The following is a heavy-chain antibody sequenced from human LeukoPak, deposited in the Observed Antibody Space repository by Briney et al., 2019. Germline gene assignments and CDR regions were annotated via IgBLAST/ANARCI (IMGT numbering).Heavy chain of an antibody. V-gene: IGHV3-11*01. Sequence: GGSLRLSCAVSGFSVSNYYMVWVRQPPGKGLECISYIPNDDSVIYYADSVRGRLSVSRDSAKNSLSLQLNSLRAEDTAVYYCAREQWFRWEYWGQGILVTVSS. J-gene: IGHJ4*02. CDR2: IPNDDSVI. CDR3: AREQWFRWEY. CDR1: GFSVSNYY. D-gene: IGHD3-22*01.